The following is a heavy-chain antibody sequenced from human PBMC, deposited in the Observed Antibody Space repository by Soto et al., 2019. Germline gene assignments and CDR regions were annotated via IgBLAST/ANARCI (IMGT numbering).Heavy chain of an antibody. CDR2: IIPIFGTA. D-gene: IGHD3-22*01. Sequence: QVELVQSGAEVKKPGSSVKVSCQASEDTFRNYAISWVRQAPGQGLEWMGGIIPIFGTANYAQKFQGRVTITADTSANKVYLELSSLRSEETAVYYCESTKYDSSAYYYWYLGLWGRGTLVTVSS. CDR3: ESTKYDSSAYYYWYLGL. CDR1: EDTFRNYA. V-gene: IGHV1-69*06. J-gene: IGHJ2*01.